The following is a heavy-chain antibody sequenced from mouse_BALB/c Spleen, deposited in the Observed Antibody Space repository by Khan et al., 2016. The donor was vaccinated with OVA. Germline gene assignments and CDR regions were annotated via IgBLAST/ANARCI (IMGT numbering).Heavy chain of an antibody. CDR1: GYTFTNYG. J-gene: IGHJ1*01. CDR2: INTYTGEP. Sequence: QIQLVQSGPELKKPGETVKISCKASGYTFTNYGMNWVKQAPGKGLKWMGWINTYTGEPTYTDDFKGRFAFSLETSASTAYLQINKLKNEDMATYFCARGASYWYFDVWGAGTTVTVSS. V-gene: IGHV9-1*02. CDR3: ARGASYWYFDV.